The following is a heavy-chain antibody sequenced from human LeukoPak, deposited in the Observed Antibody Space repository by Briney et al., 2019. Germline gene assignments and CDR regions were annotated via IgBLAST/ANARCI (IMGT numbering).Heavy chain of an antibody. D-gene: IGHD6-13*01. CDR3: AKSGSTWYYFDY. J-gene: IGHJ4*02. CDR1: GFTFSSSA. V-gene: IGHV3-23*01. CDR2: ISGSGAYT. Sequence: PGGSLRLSCAASGFTFSSSAMSWVRQAPGKGLEWVSTISGSGAYTYYADSVKGRFTISRDNSKNTLNLQMNSLRAEDTAVYYCAKSGSTWYYFDYWGQGTLVTVSS.